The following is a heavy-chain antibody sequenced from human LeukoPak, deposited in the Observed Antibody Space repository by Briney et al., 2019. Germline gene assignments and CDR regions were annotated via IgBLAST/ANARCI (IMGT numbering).Heavy chain of an antibody. CDR2: IKEDGSQK. CDR1: GFTISSYW. CDR3: ARGEYYYDGGY. Sequence: GGSLRLSCAASGFTISSYWMSWVRQAPGKGLEWVANIKEDGSQKYYVDSVRGRFTMSRDNAKNSLYLQMNSLRTEDTAVYYCARGEYYYDGGYWGQGTLVTVSS. V-gene: IGHV3-7*03. D-gene: IGHD3-22*01. J-gene: IGHJ4*02.